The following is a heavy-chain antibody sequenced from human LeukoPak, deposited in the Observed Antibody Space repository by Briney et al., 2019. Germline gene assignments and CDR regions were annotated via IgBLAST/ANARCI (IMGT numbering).Heavy chain of an antibody. Sequence: GGSLRLSCAASGFTFSSYTMSWVRQAPGKGLERVSGISGSGGNTYYADSVKGRFTISRDNSKNTLYHQMNSLRAEDTAIYYCAKGQGAAGVTGRSSNWFDPWGQGTLVTVSS. J-gene: IGHJ5*02. CDR2: ISGSGGNT. D-gene: IGHD6-13*01. CDR3: AKGQGAAGVTGRSSNWFDP. CDR1: GFTFSSYT. V-gene: IGHV3-23*01.